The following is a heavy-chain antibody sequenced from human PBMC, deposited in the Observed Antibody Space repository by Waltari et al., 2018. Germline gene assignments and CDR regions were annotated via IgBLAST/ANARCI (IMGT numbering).Heavy chain of an antibody. CDR1: GGSIGSYHW. Sequence: QVLLRESGPGLVKPSGTLSLTCAVSGGSIGSYHWWRWIRQPPGRGPEWIGEIFHTGNINYHPSLKSRVTISVDTSRRLFSLKMTSLTVADTAVYYCARRGSGGSWFFDFWGRGTLVTVSS. V-gene: IGHV4-4*02. J-gene: IGHJ2*01. CDR3: ARRGSGGSWFFDF. D-gene: IGHD3-10*01. CDR2: IFHTGNI.